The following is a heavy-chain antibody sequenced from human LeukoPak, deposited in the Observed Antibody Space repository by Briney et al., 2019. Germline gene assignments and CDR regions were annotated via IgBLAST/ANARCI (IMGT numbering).Heavy chain of an antibody. Sequence: GGSLRLSCAASGFTFSSYSMNWVRQAPGKGLEWVSYISSSSSTIYYADSVKGRFTISRDNAKNSLYLQMNSLRAEDTAVYYCARGLQLDSSSWYFPPYYYYYMDVWGKGTTVTVSS. CDR1: GFTFSSYS. V-gene: IGHV3-48*01. D-gene: IGHD6-13*01. CDR2: ISSSSSTI. CDR3: ARGLQLDSSSWYFPPYYYYYMDV. J-gene: IGHJ6*03.